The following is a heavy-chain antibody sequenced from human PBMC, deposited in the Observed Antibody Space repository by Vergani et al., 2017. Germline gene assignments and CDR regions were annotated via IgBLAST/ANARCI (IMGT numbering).Heavy chain of an antibody. Sequence: QVQLQESGPGLVKPSETLSLTCTVSGGSLSSYYWSWIRQPPGKGLEWIGYIYYSGSTNYNPSLKSRVTISVDTSKNQFSLKLSSVTAADTAVYYCARVRAAADYYYYYYYMDVWGKGTTVTVSS. J-gene: IGHJ6*03. CDR3: ARVRAAADYYYYYYYMDV. D-gene: IGHD6-13*01. CDR2: IYYSGST. CDR1: GGSLSSYY. V-gene: IGHV4-59*01.